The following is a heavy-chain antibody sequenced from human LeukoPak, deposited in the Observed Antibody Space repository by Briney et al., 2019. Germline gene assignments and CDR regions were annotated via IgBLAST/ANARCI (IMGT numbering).Heavy chain of an antibody. J-gene: IGHJ4*02. D-gene: IGHD6-13*01. V-gene: IGHV3-9*03. CDR2: ISWNSGSI. CDR3: AKDFGSSWFFDY. Sequence: GGSLRLSCAASGFTFSNYGMSWVRQAPGKGLEWVSGISWNSGSIGYADSVKGRFTISRDNAKNSLYLQMNSLRAEDMALYYCAKDFGSSWFFDYWGQGTLVTVSS. CDR1: GFTFSNYG.